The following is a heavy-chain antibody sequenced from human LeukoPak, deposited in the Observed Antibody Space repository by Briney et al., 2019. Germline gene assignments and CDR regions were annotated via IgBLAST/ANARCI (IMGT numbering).Heavy chain of an antibody. CDR1: GFTFSSYA. V-gene: IGHV3-23*01. D-gene: IGHD3-22*01. Sequence: GGSLRLSCAASGFTFSSYAMSWVRQAPGKGLEWVSGITGSGDSTYYADSVKGRFTISRDNSKNTLYLQMNSLRAEDTAVYYCAKDYYVPNYWGQGTLVTVSS. CDR2: ITGSGDST. J-gene: IGHJ4*02. CDR3: AKDYYVPNY.